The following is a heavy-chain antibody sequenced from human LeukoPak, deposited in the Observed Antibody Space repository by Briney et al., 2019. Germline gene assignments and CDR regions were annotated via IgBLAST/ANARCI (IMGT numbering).Heavy chain of an antibody. CDR1: GFTFSSYA. CDR2: ISGNGGTT. V-gene: IGHV3-64*04. D-gene: IGHD6-6*01. CDR3: AKRPYSSSSPFDY. J-gene: IGHJ4*02. Sequence: PGGSLRLSCSASGFTFSSYAMHWVRQAPGKGLEYVSAISGNGGTTYYADSVKGRFTISRDNSKNTLYLQMNSLRAEDTAVYYCAKRPYSSSSPFDYWGQGTLVTVSS.